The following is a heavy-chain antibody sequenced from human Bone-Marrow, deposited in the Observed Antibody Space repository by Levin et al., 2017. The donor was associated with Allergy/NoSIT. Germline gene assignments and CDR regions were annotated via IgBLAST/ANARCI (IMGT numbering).Heavy chain of an antibody. CDR1: GGSISSGGYS. D-gene: IGHD2-15*01. V-gene: IGHV4-30-2*01. CDR3: ACGYCSGGSCYFDY. Sequence: PSETLSLTCAVSGGSISSGGYSWSWIRQPPGRGLEWIGYIYHSGSTYYNPSLKSRVTISVDRSKNQFSLKLSSVTAADTAVYYCACGYCSGGSCYFDYWGQGTLVTVSS. J-gene: IGHJ4*02. CDR2: IYHSGST.